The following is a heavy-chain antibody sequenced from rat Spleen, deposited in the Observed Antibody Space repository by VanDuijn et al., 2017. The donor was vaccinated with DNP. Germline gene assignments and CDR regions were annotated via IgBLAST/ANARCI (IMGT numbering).Heavy chain of an antibody. V-gene: IGHV5-31*01. CDR1: GFTFNDYW. CDR2: ITSSGDDT. D-gene: IGHD1-3*01. J-gene: IGHJ1*01. Sequence: EVQLVESGGDLVQPGRSLKLSCVAFGFTFNDYWMAWIRQVPGKELEWAASITSSGDDTYYRDSVKGRFTISSDNAKSTLYLQMDSLRSENTATDDCARHGRVTTVATYWYFDFWGPGTMVTVSS. CDR3: ARHGRVTTVATYWYFDF.